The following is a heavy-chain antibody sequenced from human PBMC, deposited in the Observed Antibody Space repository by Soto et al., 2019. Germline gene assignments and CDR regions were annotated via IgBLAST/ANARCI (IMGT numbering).Heavy chain of an antibody. V-gene: IGHV3-66*01. D-gene: IGHD1-7*01. CDR3: STGTPAED. J-gene: IGHJ4*02. CDR2: LYSGGTT. Sequence: EVQLVESGGGLVQPGGSLRLSCAASGFTVSNSHMTWVRQAPGRGLEWVSVLYSGGTTYYADSVKGRFTISRDNSKNTLYLQMASLRAEDTAVYYCSTGTPAEDWGQGTLVTVSP. CDR1: GFTVSNSH.